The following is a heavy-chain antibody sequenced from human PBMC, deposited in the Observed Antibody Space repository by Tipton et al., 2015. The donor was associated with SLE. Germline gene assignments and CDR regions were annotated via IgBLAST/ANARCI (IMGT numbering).Heavy chain of an antibody. D-gene: IGHD6-19*01. J-gene: IGHJ4*02. CDR2: IYYSGST. Sequence: TLSLTCTVSGGSISSYYWSWIRQPPGKGLEWIGYIYYSGSTNYNPSLKSRVTISVDTSKNQFSLKLSSVTAADTAVYYCARRGRAARPHSSGWPFDCWGQGPLVTVSS. V-gene: IGHV4-59*01. CDR3: ARRGRAARPHSSGWPFDC. CDR1: GGSISSYY.